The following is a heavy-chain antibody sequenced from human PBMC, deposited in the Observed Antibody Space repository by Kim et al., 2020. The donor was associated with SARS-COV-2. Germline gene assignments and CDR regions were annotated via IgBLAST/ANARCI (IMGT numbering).Heavy chain of an antibody. V-gene: IGHV3-7*01. J-gene: IGHJ4*02. D-gene: IGHD2-8*02. CDR1: GFSFDYYW. Sequence: GGSLRLSCAASGFSFDYYWMGWVRQAPGKGLEWVANIKKDGSEKYYVDSVKGRFTISRDNARNSLSLQMNSLRAEDTAMYYCARGGSGGTSFPTHSWGQGTLVTVSS. CDR2: IKKDGSEK. CDR3: ARGGSGGTSFPTHS.